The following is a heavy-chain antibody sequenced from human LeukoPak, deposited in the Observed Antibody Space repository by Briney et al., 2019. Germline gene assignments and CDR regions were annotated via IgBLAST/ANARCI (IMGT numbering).Heavy chain of an antibody. D-gene: IGHD6-6*01. CDR3: ARDHSPEYNSSAGYFQL. CDR1: GFTFSDYA. Sequence: GGSLRLSCAASGFTFSDYAMSWVRQAPGKGLEWVSAISRDGRTTLYADSVKGRFTFSRDNSKNTLYLQMNSLRAEDTAVYYCARDHSPEYNSSAGYFQLWGQGTLVTVSS. J-gene: IGHJ1*01. V-gene: IGHV3-23*01. CDR2: ISRDGRTT.